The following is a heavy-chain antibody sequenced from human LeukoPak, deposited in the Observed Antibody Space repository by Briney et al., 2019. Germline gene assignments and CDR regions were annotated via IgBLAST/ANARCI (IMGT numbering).Heavy chain of an antibody. V-gene: IGHV4-61*01. J-gene: IGHJ5*02. CDR3: AREPYSGSYYLWFDP. D-gene: IGHD1-26*01. CDR1: GGSVSSGSYY. Sequence: SETLSLTCTVSGGSVSSGSYYWSWVRQPPGKGLEWIGYIYYSGSTTYNPSLQSRVTISVDTSKNQFSLRPSSVTAADTAVYYCAREPYSGSYYLWFDPWGQGTLVTVSS. CDR2: IYYSGST.